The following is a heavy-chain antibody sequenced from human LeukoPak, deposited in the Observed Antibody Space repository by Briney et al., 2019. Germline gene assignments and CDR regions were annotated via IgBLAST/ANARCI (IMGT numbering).Heavy chain of an antibody. V-gene: IGHV3-7*04. CDR2: IKQDGSEK. J-gene: IGHJ3*02. CDR3: TRVGYCATTSCRTAFDI. CDR1: GFTLSSYW. D-gene: IGHD2-2*01. Sequence: GGSLRLSCAASGFTLSSYWMSWVRQAPGKGLEWVANIKQDGSEKYYVDSVKGRFTISRDNAKSTLYPQTNSLRAEDTAVYYCTRVGYCATTSCRTAFDIWGQGTVVTVSS.